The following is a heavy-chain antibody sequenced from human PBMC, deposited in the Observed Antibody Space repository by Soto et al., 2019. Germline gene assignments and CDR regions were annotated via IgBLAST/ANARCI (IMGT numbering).Heavy chain of an antibody. CDR3: VKVTNYDFWSGNSRAFDI. CDR2: LSGSGSNT. CDR1: GFTFSSYA. J-gene: IGHJ3*02. V-gene: IGHV3-23*01. D-gene: IGHD3-3*01. Sequence: EVQLLESGGGLVQPGGSLRLSCAASGFTFSSYAMSWVRQAPGKGLEWVSALSGSGSNTYYADSVKGRFTISRDNSKNMLYLEMNSLRAEDTAVYYCVKVTNYDFWSGNSRAFDIWGQGTMVTVSS.